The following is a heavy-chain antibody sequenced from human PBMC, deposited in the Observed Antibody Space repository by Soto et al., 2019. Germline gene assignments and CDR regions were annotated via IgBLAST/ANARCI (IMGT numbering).Heavy chain of an antibody. CDR3: MTAPGLNVLF. V-gene: IGHV3-15*01. CDR1: GFTFIDAW. D-gene: IGHD3-16*01. Sequence: VQLVESGGGLVKPGGSLRLSCVGSGFTFIDAWMSWVRQAPGKGLEWVGRLKSETDGGTADYAAPVEGRFNISRDDSKNTLYLQMNSLKSEDTAVYYCMTAPGLNVLFWGQGALVTVSS. J-gene: IGHJ4*02. CDR2: LKSETDGGTA.